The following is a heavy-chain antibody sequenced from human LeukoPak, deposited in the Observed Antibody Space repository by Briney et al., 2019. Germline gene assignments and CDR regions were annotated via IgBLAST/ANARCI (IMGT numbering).Heavy chain of an antibody. Sequence: PGGSLRLSCAASGFTFSSYGMHWVRQAPGKGLEWVAFIRYDGSNKYYADSVKGRFTISRDNSKNTLYLQMNSLRAEDTAVYYCAKEEAGKYYDILTGYYTPPGFSYFDYWGQGTLVTVSS. CDR1: GFTFSSYG. CDR2: IRYDGSNK. CDR3: AKEEAGKYYDILTGYYTPPGFSYFDY. D-gene: IGHD3-9*01. V-gene: IGHV3-30*02. J-gene: IGHJ4*02.